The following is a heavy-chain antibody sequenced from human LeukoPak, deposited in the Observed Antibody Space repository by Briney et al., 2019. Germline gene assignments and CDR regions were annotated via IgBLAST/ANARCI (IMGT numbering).Heavy chain of an antibody. Sequence: GGSLRLSCAASGFTFSDYYMSWIRQAPGKGLEWVSYISSSGSTIYYADSVKGRFTISRDNAKNSLYLQMNSLRAEDTAVYYCAKDALLTDDSSGTWGQGTLVTVSS. CDR2: ISSSGSTI. V-gene: IGHV3-11*01. D-gene: IGHD3-22*01. CDR3: AKDALLTDDSSGT. J-gene: IGHJ5*02. CDR1: GFTFSDYY.